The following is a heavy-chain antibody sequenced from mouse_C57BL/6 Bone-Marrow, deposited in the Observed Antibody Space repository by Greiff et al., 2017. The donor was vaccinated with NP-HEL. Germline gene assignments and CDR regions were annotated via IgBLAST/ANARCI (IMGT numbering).Heavy chain of an antibody. V-gene: IGHV5-17*01. CDR3: ANSNYEAMDY. Sequence: EVQGVESGGGLVKPGGSLTLSCAASGFTFSDYGMHWVRQAPEKGLEWVAYISSGSSTIYYADTVKGRFTISRDNAKNTLFLQMTSLRSEDTAMYYCANSNYEAMDYWGQGTSVTVSS. D-gene: IGHD2-5*01. CDR1: GFTFSDYG. CDR2: ISSGSSTI. J-gene: IGHJ4*01.